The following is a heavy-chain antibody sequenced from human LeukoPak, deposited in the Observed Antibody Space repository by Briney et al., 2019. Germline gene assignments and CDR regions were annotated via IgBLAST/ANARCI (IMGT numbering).Heavy chain of an antibody. CDR3: ARGPMSGMDV. V-gene: IGHV4-38-2*02. D-gene: IGHD3-22*01. CDR2: IYHSGST. Sequence: SETLSLTCTVSGYSISSGYYWGWIRQPPGKGLEWIGSIYHSGSTYYNPSLKSRVTISVDTSKNHFSLKLSSVTAADTAVYYCARGPMSGMDVWGQGTTVTVSS. CDR1: GYSISSGYY. J-gene: IGHJ6*02.